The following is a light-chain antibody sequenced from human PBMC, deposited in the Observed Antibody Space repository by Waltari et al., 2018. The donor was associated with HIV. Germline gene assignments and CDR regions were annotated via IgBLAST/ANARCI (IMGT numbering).Light chain of an antibody. CDR3: CSYAGSNTHV. J-gene: IGLJ1*01. Sequence: QSALTQPASVSWSPGQSIPISCTGTSGNVGSYNLTSWYQQHPGKAPKLMIYEVSKRPSVVSNRFSASKSANTASLTISGLQAEDEADYYCCSYAGSNTHVFGTGTKVTVL. CDR1: SGNVGSYNL. V-gene: IGLV2-23*02. CDR2: EVS.